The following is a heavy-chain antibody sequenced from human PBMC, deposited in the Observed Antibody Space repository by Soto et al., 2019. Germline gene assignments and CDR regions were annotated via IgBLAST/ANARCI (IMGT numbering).Heavy chain of an antibody. V-gene: IGHV1-46*03. CDR2: INPSAGST. J-gene: IGHJ5*02. CDR3: VRDPERRGKVCGVVILWKYNGLDT. CDR1: GYTFTRYY. Sequence: QVQLVQSGTEVKKPGASLKISCKASGYTFTRYYMHWVRQAPGQGLEWMGIINPSAGSTSYAQKCKGRVSMSRDTSTSTVYMDLSYLRFDDTAVYYCVRDPERRGKVCGVVILWKYNGLDTWGQGTLVTVSS. D-gene: IGHD3-3*01.